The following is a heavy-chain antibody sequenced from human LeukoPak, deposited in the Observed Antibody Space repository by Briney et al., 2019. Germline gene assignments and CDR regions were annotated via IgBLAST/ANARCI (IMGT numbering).Heavy chain of an antibody. CDR1: GFTFSSYW. CDR3: AREGSGGYNSDDGFDI. D-gene: IGHD3-22*01. CDR2: IKQDGSEK. Sequence: GGSLRLSCAASGFTFSSYWMSWVRQAPGKGLEWVANIKQDGSEKYYVDSVKGRFTISRDNAKNSLYLQMNSLRAEDTAVYYCAREGSGGYNSDDGFDIWGQGTMVTVSS. V-gene: IGHV3-7*01. J-gene: IGHJ3*02.